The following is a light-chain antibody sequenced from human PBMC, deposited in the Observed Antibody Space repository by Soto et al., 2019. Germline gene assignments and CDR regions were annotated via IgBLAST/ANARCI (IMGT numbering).Light chain of an antibody. V-gene: IGKV2-28*01. CDR3: MQPLQSWT. J-gene: IGKJ1*01. CDR2: LGS. Sequence: ILMTKSTLSLPVTPGEPASISCRSSQSLLHSNGYNYLDWYLQKPGQSPQLLIYLGSNRASGVPDRFSGSGSGTDFTLKISRVEAEDVGVYYCMQPLQSWTFGQGTKV. CDR1: QSLLHSNGYNY.